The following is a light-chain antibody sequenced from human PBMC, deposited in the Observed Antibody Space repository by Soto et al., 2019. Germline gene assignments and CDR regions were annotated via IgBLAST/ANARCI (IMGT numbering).Light chain of an antibody. J-gene: IGLJ3*02. CDR1: STDVGRSNY. Sequence: QSVLTQPPSVSGAPGQSITISCTGTSTDVGRSNYVSWYQHHPGKAPKLMIYAVSNRPSGVSNRFSGSKSGNTASLAISGLQAEDEADYYCRSYTSSSTLGVFGRGTKLTVL. CDR2: AVS. V-gene: IGLV2-14*01. CDR3: RSYTSSSTLGV.